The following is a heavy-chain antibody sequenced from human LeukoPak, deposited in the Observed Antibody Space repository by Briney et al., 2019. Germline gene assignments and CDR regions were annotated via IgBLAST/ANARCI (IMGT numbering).Heavy chain of an antibody. Sequence: SETLSLTCTVSGGSISSSSYYWGWIRQPPGKGLEWIGSNYYSGSTYYNPSLKSRVTISVDTSKNQFSLKLSSVTAADTAVYYCARVISRAFDIWGQGTMVTVSS. CDR2: NYYSGST. CDR1: GGSISSSSYY. J-gene: IGHJ3*02. V-gene: IGHV4-39*07. D-gene: IGHD2/OR15-2a*01. CDR3: ARVISRAFDI.